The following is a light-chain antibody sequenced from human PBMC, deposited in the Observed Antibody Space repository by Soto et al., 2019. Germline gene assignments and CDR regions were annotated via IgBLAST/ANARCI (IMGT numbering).Light chain of an antibody. CDR1: QSLAYIDGNTY. Sequence: EVVMTQSPLSLPVTLGQPASISCRSSQSLAYIDGNTYLTWFHQRPGQSPRRLIYNVSNRDSGGPDRFSGSGSGADFTLKISRVETEDVGIYYCMQSTHWPPYTFGQGTKLEIK. J-gene: IGKJ2*01. CDR2: NVS. CDR3: MQSTHWPPYT. V-gene: IGKV2-30*01.